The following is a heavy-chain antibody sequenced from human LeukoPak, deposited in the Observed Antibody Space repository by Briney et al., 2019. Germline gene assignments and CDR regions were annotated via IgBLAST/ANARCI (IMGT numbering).Heavy chain of an antibody. CDR1: GFTFTSSA. CDR3: AAVDSSSSAYQLDY. Sequence: GASVKVSCKACGFTFTSSAMQWVRQARGQRLEWIGWIVVGSGNTNYTQKFQERVTITRDMSTSPGYMEASSLRSEDTAVYYCAAVDSSSSAYQLDYWGQGTLVTVSS. V-gene: IGHV1-58*02. CDR2: IVVGSGNT. D-gene: IGHD6-6*01. J-gene: IGHJ4*02.